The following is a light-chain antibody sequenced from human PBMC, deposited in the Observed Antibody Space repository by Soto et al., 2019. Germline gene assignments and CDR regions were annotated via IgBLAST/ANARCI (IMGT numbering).Light chain of an antibody. CDR3: QQRNIWPPVT. V-gene: IGKV3D-20*02. CDR1: QSVSSSY. Sequence: EIVLTPSPGTLSLSPGETATLSCRASQSVSSSYLAWYQQKPGQPPRLLIYGAFNRAAGIPARFSGSGSGTDFTLTISSLEPEDSAVYYCQQRNIWPPVTFGQGTRLEIK. J-gene: IGKJ5*01. CDR2: GAF.